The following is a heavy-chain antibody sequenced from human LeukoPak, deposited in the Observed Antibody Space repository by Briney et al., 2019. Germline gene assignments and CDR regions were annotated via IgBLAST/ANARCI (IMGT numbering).Heavy chain of an antibody. J-gene: IGHJ3*02. CDR1: GFTFDNYA. Sequence: GGSLRLSCAASGFTFDNYAVHWVRQAPGKGLEWVSGISWNSGSIAYADSVKGRFTISRDNAKNSLYLQMNSLTADDTALYYCANDMVVVGELLCFGELLEAGAFDIWGQGTMVTVSS. V-gene: IGHV3-9*01. CDR3: ANDMVVVGELLCFGELLEAGAFDI. D-gene: IGHD3-10*01. CDR2: ISWNSGSI.